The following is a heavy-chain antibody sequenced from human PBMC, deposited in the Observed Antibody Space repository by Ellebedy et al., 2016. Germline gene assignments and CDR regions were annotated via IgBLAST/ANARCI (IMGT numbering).Heavy chain of an antibody. J-gene: IGHJ4*02. V-gene: IGHV3-43*01. CDR3: AKDAKRSQFQGSSWYEVYFDY. CDR2: ISWDGGST. CDR1: GFTFDDYT. D-gene: IGHD6-13*01. Sequence: GGSLRLSCAASGFTFDDYTMHWVRQAPGKGLEWVSLISWDGGSTYYADSVKGRFTISRDNSKNSLYLQMNSLRTEDTALYYCAKDAKRSQFQGSSWYEVYFDYWGQGTLVTVSS.